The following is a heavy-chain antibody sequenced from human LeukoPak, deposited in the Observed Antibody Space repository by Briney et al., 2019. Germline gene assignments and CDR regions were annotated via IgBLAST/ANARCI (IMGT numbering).Heavy chain of an antibody. J-gene: IGHJ4*02. D-gene: IGHD3-22*01. Sequence: GGSLRLSCAASGFTVSSNYMSWVRQAPGKGLEWVSVIYSGGSTYYADSVKGRFTISRDNSKNTLYLQMNSLRAEDTAVYYCAKGGRPYYYDSSGYSDYWGQGTLVTVSS. CDR3: AKGGRPYYYDSSGYSDY. CDR2: IYSGGST. CDR1: GFTVSSNY. V-gene: IGHV3-53*05.